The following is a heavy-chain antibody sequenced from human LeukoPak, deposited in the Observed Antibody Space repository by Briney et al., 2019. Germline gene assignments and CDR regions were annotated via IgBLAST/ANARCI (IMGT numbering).Heavy chain of an antibody. CDR1: GGTFSSYA. CDR2: IIPILGIA. D-gene: IGHD2-21*02. CDR3: ARDLGIVVATAPLGPAFDI. V-gene: IGHV1-69*04. J-gene: IGHJ3*02. Sequence: GASVKVSCKASGGTFSSYAISWVRQAPGQGLEWMGRIIPILGIANYAQKFQGRVTITADKSTSTAYMELSSLRSEDTAVYYCARDLGIVVATAPLGPAFDIWGQGTMVTVSS.